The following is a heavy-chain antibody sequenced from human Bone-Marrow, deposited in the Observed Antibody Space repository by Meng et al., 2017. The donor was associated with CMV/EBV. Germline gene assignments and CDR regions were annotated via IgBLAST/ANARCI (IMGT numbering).Heavy chain of an antibody. CDR2: ISAHNGNT. J-gene: IGHJ4*02. V-gene: IGHV1-18*01. D-gene: IGHD1-1*01. CDR3: ARGGAFTVTTHFDY. Sequence: ASVKVSCKASGYTFTNYGISWVRQAPGQGLEWMGWISAHNGNTRYTQKFQGRVTMTTDTSTKTAYMELRSLRSDDTAVDFCARGGAFTVTTHFDYWGQGTLVTVSS. CDR1: GYTFTNYG.